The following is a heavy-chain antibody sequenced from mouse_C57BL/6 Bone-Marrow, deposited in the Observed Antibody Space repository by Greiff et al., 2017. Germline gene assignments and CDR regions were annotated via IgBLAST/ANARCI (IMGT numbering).Heavy chain of an antibody. CDR1: GYNFPSYW. CDR3: AIYYDN. Sequence: QVQLQQPGAELVKPGASVTLSCKASGYNFPSYWVQWVKQRPGQGLEWIGQIDPSASYTNYNQKFKGKATLTVDPSASTAYMQLSSLTSEDSAVYDCAIYYDNWGQGTTLTVSS. V-gene: IGHV1-50*01. CDR2: IDPSASYT. J-gene: IGHJ2*01.